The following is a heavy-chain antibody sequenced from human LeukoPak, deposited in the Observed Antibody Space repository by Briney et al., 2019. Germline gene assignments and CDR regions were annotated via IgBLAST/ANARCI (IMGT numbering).Heavy chain of an antibody. CDR1: RFTLSWYG. Sequence: GGAPRLSCAGPRFTLSWYGMNWGRQAPRKGVEGGAVISYDGSNKYYADSVKGRFTISRDNSKNTLYLQMNSLRAEDTAVYYCARHAAGDYDDWFDPWGQGTLVTVSS. J-gene: IGHJ5*02. V-gene: IGHV3-30-3*01. D-gene: IGHD4-17*01. CDR2: ISYDGSNK. CDR3: ARHAAGDYDDWFDP.